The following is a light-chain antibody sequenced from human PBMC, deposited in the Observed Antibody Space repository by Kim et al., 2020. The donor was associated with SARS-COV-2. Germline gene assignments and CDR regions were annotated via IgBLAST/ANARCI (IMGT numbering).Light chain of an antibody. CDR3: NSYAGSYTWL. J-gene: IGLJ3*02. CDR1: SSDVGPYNY. V-gene: IGLV2-11*01. CDR2: DVS. Sequence: QSALTQPRSVSGSPGQSVTISCTGTSSDVGPYNYVSWYQQHPGKAPKVMIYDVSERPSGVPDRFSGSKSGNTASLTISGLQAEDEADYYCNSYAGSYTWLFGGGTPVTV.